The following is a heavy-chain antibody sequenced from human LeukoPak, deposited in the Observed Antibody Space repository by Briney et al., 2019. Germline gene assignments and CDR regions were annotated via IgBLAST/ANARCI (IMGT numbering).Heavy chain of an antibody. V-gene: IGHV1-69*05. CDR2: IIPIFGTA. D-gene: IGHD3-10*01. CDR1: GGTFSSYA. J-gene: IGHJ4*02. Sequence: SVKVSCKASGGTFSSYAISWVRQAPGQGLEWMGRIIPIFGTANYAQKFQGRVTITTDESTSTAYMELSSLRSEGTAVYYCARTVVRDARYFDYWGQGTLVTVSS. CDR3: ARTVVRDARYFDY.